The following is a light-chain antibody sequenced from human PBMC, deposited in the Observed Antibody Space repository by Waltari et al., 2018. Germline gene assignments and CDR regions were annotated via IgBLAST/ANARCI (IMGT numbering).Light chain of an antibody. V-gene: IGKV3-11*01. Sequence: EIVLTQSPATLSFSPGERATLSCRASQSVSNSLAWYQQRPGQAPRLLIYDASNRATGIPARFSGSGSGTDFTLTISSIEPEDFAVYYCHQRSNWLSWTFGQGTKVDIK. CDR2: DAS. J-gene: IGKJ1*01. CDR1: QSVSNS. CDR3: HQRSNWLSWT.